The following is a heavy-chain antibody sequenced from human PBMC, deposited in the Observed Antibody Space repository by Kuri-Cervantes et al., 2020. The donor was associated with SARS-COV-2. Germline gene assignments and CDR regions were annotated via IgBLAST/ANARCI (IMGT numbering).Heavy chain of an antibody. CDR2: ITISGLST. J-gene: IGHJ5*02. CDR1: GFTFSHYA. CDR3: AKIAGYNSGWYDD. V-gene: IGHV3-23*01. D-gene: IGHD6-19*01. Sequence: GGSLRLSCGASGFTFSHYAMSWFRQAPGKGLEWVSTITISGLSTHYADSVKGRFTISRDNSKNTAYLQMNSLRADDTAVYYCAKIAGYNSGWYDDWGQGTLVTVSS.